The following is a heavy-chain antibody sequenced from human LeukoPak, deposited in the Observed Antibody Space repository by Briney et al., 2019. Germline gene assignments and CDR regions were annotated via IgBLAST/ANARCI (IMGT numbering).Heavy chain of an antibody. D-gene: IGHD2-15*01. CDR3: ARRYCSGGSCYVDFDY. J-gene: IGHJ4*02. V-gene: IGHV1-18*01. CDR1: GYTFTSYG. CDR2: ISAYNGNT. Sequence: ASVKVSCKASGYTFTSYGISWVRQAPGQGLEWMGWISAYNGNTNYAQKLQGRVTMTTDTSTSTAYMELRGLRSDDTAVYYCARRYCSGGSCYVDFDYWGQGTLVTVSS.